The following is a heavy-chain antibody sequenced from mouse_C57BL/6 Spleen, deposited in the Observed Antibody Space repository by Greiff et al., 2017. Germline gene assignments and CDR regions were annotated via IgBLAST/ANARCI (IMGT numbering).Heavy chain of an antibody. CDR2: IYPGDGDT. CDR3: ARWRLRRARDY. J-gene: IGHJ4*01. CDR1: GYAFSSYW. V-gene: IGHV1-80*01. Sequence: VQLQQSGAELVKPGASVKISCKASGYAFSSYWMNWVKQRPGKGLEWIGQIYPGDGDTNSNGKFKGKATLTADKSSSTAYMQLSSLTSEDSAVYFCARWRLRRARDYWGQGTSVTVSS. D-gene: IGHD2-2*01.